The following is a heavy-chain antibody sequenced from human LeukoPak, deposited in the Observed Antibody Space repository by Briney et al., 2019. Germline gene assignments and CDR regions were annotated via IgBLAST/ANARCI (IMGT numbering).Heavy chain of an antibody. V-gene: IGHV3-74*01. D-gene: IGHD1-26*01. J-gene: IGHJ3*02. CDR2: INSDGSST. CDR1: GSTFSSYW. Sequence: GGSLRLSCAASGSTFSSYWMHWVRQAPGKGLVWVSRINSDGSSTSYADSVKGRFTISRDNAKNTLYLQMNSLRAEDTAVYYCARDRRGSYYGAFDIWGQGTMVTVSS. CDR3: ARDRRGSYYGAFDI.